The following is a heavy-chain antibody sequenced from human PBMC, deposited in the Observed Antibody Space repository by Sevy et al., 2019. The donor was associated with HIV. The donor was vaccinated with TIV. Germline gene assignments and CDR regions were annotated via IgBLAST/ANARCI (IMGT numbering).Heavy chain of an antibody. CDR2: ISDSSATI. D-gene: IGHD5-12*01. J-gene: IGHJ4*02. CDR3: SSQRGGYERLYYFDS. CDR1: GFTYS. Sequence: GGSLRLSCVASGFTYSMNWVRQAPGTGLEWVSYISDSSATIHYADSVKGRFTLSRDNAKNSLYLQMNTLRAEYRAVYYCSSQRGGYERLYYFDSWGQGTLVTVSS. V-gene: IGHV3-48*01.